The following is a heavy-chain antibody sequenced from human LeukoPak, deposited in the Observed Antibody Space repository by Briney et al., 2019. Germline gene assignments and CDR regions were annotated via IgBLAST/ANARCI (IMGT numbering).Heavy chain of an antibody. Sequence: PGRSLRLSCAASGFTFSIYTMVWVRQPPGKGLEWVAVTSYDESNKHYADSVKGRFTISRDNSNNTLYLQMNSLTPEDTAVYYCARDWGVDSWGQGTLVTVSS. D-gene: IGHD3-10*01. CDR3: ARDWGVDS. J-gene: IGHJ4*02. CDR1: GFTFSIYT. CDR2: TSYDESNK. V-gene: IGHV3-30*03.